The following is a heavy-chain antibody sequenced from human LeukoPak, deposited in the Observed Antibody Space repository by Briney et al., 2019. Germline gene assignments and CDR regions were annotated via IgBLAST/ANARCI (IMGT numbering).Heavy chain of an antibody. CDR2: MNPNSGNT. CDR1: GYTFTSYD. D-gene: IGHD1-26*01. V-gene: IGHV1-8*01. J-gene: IGHJ5*02. Sequence: ASVKVSCKASGYTFTSYDINWVRQATGQGLEWMGWMNPNSGNTGYAQKFQGRVTMTRNTSISTAYMELSSLRSEDTAVYYCARASEAWELPSDNWFDPWGQGTLVTVSS. CDR3: ARASEAWELPSDNWFDP.